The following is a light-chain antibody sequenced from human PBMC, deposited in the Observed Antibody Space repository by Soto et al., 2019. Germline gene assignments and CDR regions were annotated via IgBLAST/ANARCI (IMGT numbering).Light chain of an antibody. CDR3: QSYDSSLSGSV. V-gene: IGLV1-40*01. CDR2: GNS. Sequence: QSVLTQPPSVSGAPGQRVTISCTGSSSNIGAGYDVHWYQQLPGTAPKLLIYGNSNRPSGVPDRFSGSKSGTSASLAITGLQSVDEADYYCQSYDSSLSGSVLGGGTKLTVL. CDR1: SSNIGAGYD. J-gene: IGLJ2*01.